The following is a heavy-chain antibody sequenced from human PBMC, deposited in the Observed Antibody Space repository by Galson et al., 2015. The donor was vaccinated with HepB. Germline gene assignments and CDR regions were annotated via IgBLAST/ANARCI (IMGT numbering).Heavy chain of an antibody. CDR1: GGTFSSYT. D-gene: IGHD6-13*01. CDR3: ASDSSSWPTVFDY. V-gene: IGHV1-69*02. J-gene: IGHJ4*02. Sequence: SVKVSCKASGGTFSSYTISWVRQAPGQGLEWMGRIIPILGIANYAQKFQGRVTITADKSTSTAYMELSSLRSEDTAVYYCASDSSSWPTVFDYWGQGTLVTVSS. CDR2: IIPILGIA.